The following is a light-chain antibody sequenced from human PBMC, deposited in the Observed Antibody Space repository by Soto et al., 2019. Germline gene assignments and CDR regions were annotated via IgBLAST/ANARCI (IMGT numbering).Light chain of an antibody. CDR3: QQANSFPLT. V-gene: IGKV1-12*01. CDR2: DVS. CDR1: QSITTW. Sequence: DIQMTQSPSTVSAYVGDSVTITCRASQSITTWLAWYQQRPGKAPKLLIYDVSSLHSGVPSRFSGSGSGTDFTLTISSLQPEDFATYYCQQANSFPLTFGGGTKVDIK. J-gene: IGKJ4*01.